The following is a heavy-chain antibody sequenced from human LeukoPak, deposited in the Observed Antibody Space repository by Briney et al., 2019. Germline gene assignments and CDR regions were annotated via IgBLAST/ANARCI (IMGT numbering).Heavy chain of an antibody. J-gene: IGHJ2*01. CDR1: GGSISSGDYY. V-gene: IGHV4-61*08. D-gene: IGHD2-2*03. CDR3: ARGGYCSSTSCSSRETYWYFDL. Sequence: SETLSLTXTVSGGSISSGDYYWSWIRQPPGKGLEWIGYIYYSGSTNYNPSLKSRVTISVDTSKNQFSLKLSSVTAADTAVYYCARGGYCSSTSCSSRETYWYFDLWGRGTLVTVSS. CDR2: IYYSGST.